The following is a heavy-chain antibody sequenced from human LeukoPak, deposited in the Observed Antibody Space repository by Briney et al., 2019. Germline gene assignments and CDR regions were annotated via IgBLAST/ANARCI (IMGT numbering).Heavy chain of an antibody. V-gene: IGHV3-48*01. CDR1: GFTFSSYS. CDR3: ARDYEYCSSTSCYEITMVRGVPLYDY. Sequence: GGSLRLSCAASGFTFSSYSMNWVRQAPGKGLEWVSYISSSSSTIYYADSVKGRFTISRDNAKNSLYLQMNSLRAEDTAVYYCARDYEYCSSTSCYEITMVRGVPLYDYWGQGTLVTVSS. J-gene: IGHJ4*02. D-gene: IGHD2-2*01. CDR2: ISSSSSTI.